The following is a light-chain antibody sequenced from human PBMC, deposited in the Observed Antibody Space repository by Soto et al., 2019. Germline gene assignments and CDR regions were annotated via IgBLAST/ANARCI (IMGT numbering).Light chain of an antibody. CDR1: QSVSSN. CDR2: GAS. CDR3: QQYNNWPST. V-gene: IGKV3-15*01. Sequence: EIVMTQSPATLSVSPGERATLSCRASQSVSSNLAWYQQKPGQAPRLLIYGASTRATGIPARFSGSGSGTDFTLTISSLQSEDFPVYYCQQYNNWPSTFGGGTKVEIK. J-gene: IGKJ4*01.